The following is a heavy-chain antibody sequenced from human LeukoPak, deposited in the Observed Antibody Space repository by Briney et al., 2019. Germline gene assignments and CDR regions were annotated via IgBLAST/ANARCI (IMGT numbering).Heavy chain of an antibody. CDR3: ARNDIPECSGGSCSLAFDI. CDR1: GFTFSSYA. CDR2: IIPILGIA. V-gene: IGHV1-69*04. J-gene: IGHJ3*02. Sequence: GGSLRLSCAASGFTFSSYAISWVRQAPGQGLEWMGRIIPILGIANYAQKFQGRVTITADKSTSTAYMELSSLRSEDTAVYYCARNDIPECSGGSCSLAFDIWGQGTMVTVSS. D-gene: IGHD2-15*01.